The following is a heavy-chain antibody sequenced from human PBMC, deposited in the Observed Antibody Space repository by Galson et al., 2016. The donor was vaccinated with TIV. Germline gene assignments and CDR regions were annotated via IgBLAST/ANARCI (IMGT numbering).Heavy chain of an antibody. D-gene: IGHD2-15*01. CDR3: ARDQDSGAYFDY. CDR1: GGSISSNGIF. V-gene: IGHV4-31*03. CDR2: IYHSGST. Sequence: SLTCTVSGGSISSNGIFWRWIRQHPGKGLEWIGYIYHSGSTHYNQSLKSRVAMSVDTSKNQFSLTLTSVTAADTAVYYCARDQDSGAYFDYWGQGTLVTVSS. J-gene: IGHJ4*02.